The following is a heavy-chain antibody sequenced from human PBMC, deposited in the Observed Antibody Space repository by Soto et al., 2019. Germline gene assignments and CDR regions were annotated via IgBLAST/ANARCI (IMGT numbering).Heavy chain of an antibody. CDR3: ARESPTKIAAAGLDY. V-gene: IGHV4-4*07. J-gene: IGHJ4*02. D-gene: IGHD6-13*01. CDR2: IYTSGST. CDR1: GGSISSYF. Sequence: SETLSLTCTVSGGSISSYFWTWIRQPAGKGLEYIGRIYTSGSTNYNPSLKSRVTMSVDTSKNQFSLKLTSVTAADTAVYFCARESPTKIAAAGLDYWGQGTLVTVSS.